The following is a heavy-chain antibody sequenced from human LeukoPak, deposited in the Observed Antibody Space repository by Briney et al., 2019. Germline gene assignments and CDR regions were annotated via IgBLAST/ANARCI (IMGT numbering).Heavy chain of an antibody. J-gene: IGHJ6*03. D-gene: IGHD3-3*01. CDR3: AKHETRIDQGVVMPLQDYYYYYYMDV. V-gene: IGHV3-23*01. CDR1: GFTFSSYA. Sequence: GGSLRLSCAASGFTFSSYAMSWVRQAPGKGLEWVSAISGSGGSTYYADSVKGRFTISRDNSKNTLYLQMNSLRAEDTAVYYCAKHETRIDQGVVMPLQDYYYYYYMDVWGKGTTVTVSS. CDR2: ISGSGGST.